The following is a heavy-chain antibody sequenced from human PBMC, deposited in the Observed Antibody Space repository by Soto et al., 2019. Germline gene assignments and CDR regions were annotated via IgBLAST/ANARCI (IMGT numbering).Heavy chain of an antibody. V-gene: IGHV3-30*18. CDR3: AKDLPPESGIYAQAYYYYGMDA. D-gene: IGHD1-26*01. Sequence: PGGSLRLCCAASGFTFSSSGIHWVRQAPGKGLEWVAVISYDGNKKFHAGSVEGRFTISRDNSKNTLYLQMNSLRAEDTAVYYCAKDLPPESGIYAQAYYYYGMDAWGQGTTVTVSS. CDR1: GFTFSSSG. J-gene: IGHJ6*02. CDR2: ISYDGNKK.